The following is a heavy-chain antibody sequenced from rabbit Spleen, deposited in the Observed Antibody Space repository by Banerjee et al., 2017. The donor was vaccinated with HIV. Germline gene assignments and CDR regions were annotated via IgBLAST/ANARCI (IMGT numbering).Heavy chain of an antibody. Sequence: QEQLVESGGDLVKPGASLTLTCTASGFFFSGSHYMCWVRQAPGKGLEWIACIYAGSSGSTYYASWAKGRFTISKTSSTTVTLQMTSLTAADTATYFCARLGHADYPYAYGLKLWGPGTLVTVS. CDR2: IYAGSSGST. CDR1: GFFFSGSHY. V-gene: IGHV1S45*01. CDR3: ARLGHADYPYAYGLKL. D-gene: IGHD6-1*01. J-gene: IGHJ4*01.